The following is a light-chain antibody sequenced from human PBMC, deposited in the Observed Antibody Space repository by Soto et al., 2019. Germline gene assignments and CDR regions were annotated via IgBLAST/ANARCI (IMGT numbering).Light chain of an antibody. CDR2: AAS. CDR1: PGIRND. J-gene: IGKJ1*01. Sequence: AIQMTQSPSSLSAPVGDRVTITCRASPGIRNDLGWYQQKPGKAPKLLIYAASSLQRGVPSRLSRSGSGTDFTLTISSLQPEDFATYYCLQEYIYPWTFGQGTKVDIK. V-gene: IGKV1-6*01. CDR3: LQEYIYPWT.